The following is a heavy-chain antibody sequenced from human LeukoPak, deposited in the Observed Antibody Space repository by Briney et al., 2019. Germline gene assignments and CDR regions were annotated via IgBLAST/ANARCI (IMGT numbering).Heavy chain of an antibody. CDR3: AKDRGITMIVVAADY. D-gene: IGHD3-22*01. Sequence: PGGSLRLSCAASGFTFSSYAMSWVRQAPGKGLEWVSAISGSGGSTYYADSVKGRFTISRDNSKNTLYLQMNSLRVEDTAVYYCAKDRGITMIVVAADYWGQGTLVTVSS. V-gene: IGHV3-23*01. CDR2: ISGSGGST. CDR1: GFTFSSYA. J-gene: IGHJ4*02.